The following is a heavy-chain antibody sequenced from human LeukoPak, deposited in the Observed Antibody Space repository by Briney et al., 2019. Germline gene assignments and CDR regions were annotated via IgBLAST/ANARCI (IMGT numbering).Heavy chain of an antibody. CDR3: ARSRYSSGWYVYFLH. CDR2: INHSGST. Sequence: SETLSLTCAVYGGSFSGYSWSWIRQPPGKGLEWIGEINHSGSTNYNPSLKSRVTISVDTSKNQFSLKLNSVTAADTAVYYCARSRYSSGWYVYFLHWGQGTLVTVSS. V-gene: IGHV4-34*01. J-gene: IGHJ1*01. CDR1: GGSFSGYS. D-gene: IGHD6-19*01.